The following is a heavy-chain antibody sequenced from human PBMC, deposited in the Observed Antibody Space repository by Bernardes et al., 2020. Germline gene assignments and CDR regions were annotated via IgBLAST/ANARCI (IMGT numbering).Heavy chain of an antibody. CDR1: GYSISSAYY. V-gene: IGHV4-38-2*01. J-gene: IGHJ6*04. D-gene: IGHD2-2*01. CDR2: IYHSGST. CDR3: ARYCSSTSCYLDV. Sequence: SETLSLTCAVSGYSISSAYYWGWIRQPPGKGLEWIGNIYHSGSTYYNPSLKSRVTISVDTSKNQFSLKLSSVTAADTAVYYCARYCSSTSCYLDVWGKGTTVTGSS.